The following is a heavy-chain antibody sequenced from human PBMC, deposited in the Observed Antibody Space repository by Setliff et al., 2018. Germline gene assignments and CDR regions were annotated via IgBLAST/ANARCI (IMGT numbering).Heavy chain of an antibody. V-gene: IGHV4-59*01. J-gene: IGHJ5*02. CDR3: ARGGGYYLDP. CDR1: GGSISSYY. D-gene: IGHD1-1*01. CDR2: IYYSGST. Sequence: PSETLSLTCTVSGGSISSYYWSWIRQPPGKGLEWIGYIYYSGSTNYNPSLESRVTISVDTSKNQFSLRLNSATAADTAVYYCARGGGYYLDPWGQGMLVTVSS.